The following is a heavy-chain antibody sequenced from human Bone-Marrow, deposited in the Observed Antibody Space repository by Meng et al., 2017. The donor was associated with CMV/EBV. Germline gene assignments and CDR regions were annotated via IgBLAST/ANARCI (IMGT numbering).Heavy chain of an antibody. D-gene: IGHD5-24*01. CDR1: GFTFSSYA. J-gene: IGHJ2*01. V-gene: IGHV3-30*04. CDR2: ISYDGSNK. Sequence: GGSLRLSCAASGFTFSSYAMHWVRQAPGKGLEWVAVISYDGSNKYYADSVKGRFTISRDNSKNTLYLQMNSLRAEDTAVYYCAKVLYVATITGGRYFDLWGRGTRVTVSS. CDR3: AKVLYVATITGGRYFDL.